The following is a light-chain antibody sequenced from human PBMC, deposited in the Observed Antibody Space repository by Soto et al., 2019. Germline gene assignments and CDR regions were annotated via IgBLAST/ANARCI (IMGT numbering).Light chain of an antibody. Sequence: QSALTQPASVSRSPGQSITISCTGTSSDVGSYSLVSWYQQHPGKAPKVMIYEVFKRPSGVSDRFSGSKSGNTASLTISGLQDEDEADYYCCSYAGRGTFSYVFGTGTKLTVL. V-gene: IGLV2-23*02. CDR1: SSDVGSYSL. CDR2: EVF. CDR3: CSYAGRGTFSYV. J-gene: IGLJ1*01.